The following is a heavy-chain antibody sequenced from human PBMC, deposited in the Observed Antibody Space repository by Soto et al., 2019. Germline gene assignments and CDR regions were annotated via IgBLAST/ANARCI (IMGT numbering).Heavy chain of an antibody. CDR1: GFTFSSYG. CDR3: ARVRSGYYPTLDY. J-gene: IGHJ4*02. D-gene: IGHD3-22*01. CDR2: IWYDGSNR. Sequence: QPGGSLRLSCAASGFTFSSYGMHWVRQAPGKGLEWVAVIWYDGSNRYYADSVRGRFTISRDNSKNTLYLQMNSLRAEDTAVFYCARVRSGYYPTLDYWGQGTLVTVSS. V-gene: IGHV3-33*01.